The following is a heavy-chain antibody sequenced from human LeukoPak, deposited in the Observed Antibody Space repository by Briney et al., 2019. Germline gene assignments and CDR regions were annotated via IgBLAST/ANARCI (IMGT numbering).Heavy chain of an antibody. CDR3: ARDMVRGVKAYLSWFDP. CDR2: MYVSGST. CDR1: GDSISSYY. V-gene: IGHV4-4*07. Sequence: SETLSLTCTVSGDSISSYYWSWIRQPAGKGLEWIGRMYVSGSTNYNPSLKSRVTMSVDTSKNQSSLKMTSVTAADTAFYYCARDMVRGVKAYLSWFDPWGQGILVTVST. J-gene: IGHJ5*02. D-gene: IGHD3-10*01.